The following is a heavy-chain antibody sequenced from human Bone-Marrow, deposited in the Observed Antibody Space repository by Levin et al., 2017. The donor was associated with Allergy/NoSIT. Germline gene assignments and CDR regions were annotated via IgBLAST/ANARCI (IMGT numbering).Heavy chain of an antibody. CDR3: ARHQAHPPSSSWYKNYYDGMDV. CDR1: GFTFSSYS. Sequence: GGSLRLSCAASGFTFSSYSMNWVRQAPGKGLEWVSSISSSSSYIYYADSVKGRFTISRDNAKNSLYLQMNSLRAEDTAVYYCARHQAHPPSSSWYKNYYDGMDVWGQGTTVTVSS. D-gene: IGHD6-13*01. V-gene: IGHV3-21*01. J-gene: IGHJ6*02. CDR2: ISSSSSYI.